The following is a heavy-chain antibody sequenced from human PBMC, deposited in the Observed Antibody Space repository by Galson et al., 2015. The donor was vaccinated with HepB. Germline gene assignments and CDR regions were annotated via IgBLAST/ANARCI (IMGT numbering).Heavy chain of an antibody. J-gene: IGHJ3*02. D-gene: IGHD3-22*01. CDR2: ISWDSGTI. V-gene: IGHV3-9*01. CDR3: AKDLGLYDGSGNDAFDI. Sequence: SLRLSCAGSGFTLDDYAMHWVRQAPGKGLEWVSSISWDSGTIGYAVSVKGRFTISRDNAKNSLYLQMNSLRAADTALYYCAKDLGLYDGSGNDAFDIWGQGTMVTVSS. CDR1: GFTLDDYA.